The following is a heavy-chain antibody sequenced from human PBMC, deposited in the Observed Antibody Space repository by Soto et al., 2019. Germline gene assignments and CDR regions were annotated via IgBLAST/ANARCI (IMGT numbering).Heavy chain of an antibody. J-gene: IGHJ5*02. CDR1: GFTFSTYA. CDR2: ISDSGSST. D-gene: IGHD2-2*01. V-gene: IGHV3-23*01. Sequence: GGSLRLSCAASGFTFSTYAMSWVRQAPGKGLEWVSVISDSGSSTYYAASVKGRFTISRDNFKSTLYLQMSSLRAEDTAIYYCAKARCTSSPCYLPASWGQGTLVTVSS. CDR3: AKARCTSSPCYLPAS.